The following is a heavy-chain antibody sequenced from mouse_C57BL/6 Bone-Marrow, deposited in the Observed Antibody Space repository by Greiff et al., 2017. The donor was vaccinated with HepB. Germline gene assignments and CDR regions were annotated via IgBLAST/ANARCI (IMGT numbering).Heavy chain of an antibody. D-gene: IGHD2-4*01. Sequence: EVMLVESGGGLVKPGGSLKLSCAASGFTFSDYGMHWVRQAPEKGLEWVAYISSGSSTIYYADKVKGRFTISRDNAKNTLFLQMTSLRSEDTAMYYCARPMIRAWFAYWGQGTLVTVSA. CDR1: GFTFSDYG. CDR2: ISSGSSTI. CDR3: ARPMIRAWFAY. J-gene: IGHJ3*01. V-gene: IGHV5-17*01.